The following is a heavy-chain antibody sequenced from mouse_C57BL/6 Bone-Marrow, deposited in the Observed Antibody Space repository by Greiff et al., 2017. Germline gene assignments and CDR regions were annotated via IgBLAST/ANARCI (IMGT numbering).Heavy chain of an antibody. CDR1: GFSLTSYG. V-gene: IGHV2-2*01. CDR3: ARKAYGSGAMDY. CDR2: IWSGGGT. D-gene: IGHD1-1*01. J-gene: IGHJ4*01. Sequence: QVQLQQSGPGLVKPSQSLSITCTVSGFSLTSYGVHWVRQSPGQGLEWLGVIWSGGGTDYNAAFISSLSISKDNSKSQVFFKMNSLQADDTAIDYCARKAYGSGAMDYWGQGTSVTVSS.